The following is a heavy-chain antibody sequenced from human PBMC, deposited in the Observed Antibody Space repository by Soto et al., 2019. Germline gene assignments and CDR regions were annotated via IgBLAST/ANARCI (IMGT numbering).Heavy chain of an antibody. V-gene: IGHV3-33*01. CDR1: GFSFSSYG. J-gene: IGHJ3*02. CDR2: IWYDGSNK. D-gene: IGHD3-10*01. Sequence: PGRSLRLSCAPSGFSFSSYGIHWARQAPGKGLEWVAVIWYDGSNKVYADSVKGRFTISRDNSKNTLYLQMNSLRAEDTAVYYCARDLAGDYGALDTWGQGTMVTVSS. CDR3: ARDLAGDYGALDT.